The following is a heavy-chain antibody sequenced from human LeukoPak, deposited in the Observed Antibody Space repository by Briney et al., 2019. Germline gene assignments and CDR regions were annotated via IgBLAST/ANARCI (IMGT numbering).Heavy chain of an antibody. CDR1: GYTFTSYG. D-gene: IGHD3-22*01. V-gene: IGHV1-18*01. Sequence: ASVKVSCKASGYTFTSYGISWVRQAPGQGLEWMGWISAYNGNTNYAQKLQGRVTMTTDTSTSTAYMELRSLRSDDTAVYYCARGSAAPADYYDSTDYYMDVWGKGTTVTVSS. J-gene: IGHJ6*03. CDR3: ARGSAAPADYYDSTDYYMDV. CDR2: ISAYNGNT.